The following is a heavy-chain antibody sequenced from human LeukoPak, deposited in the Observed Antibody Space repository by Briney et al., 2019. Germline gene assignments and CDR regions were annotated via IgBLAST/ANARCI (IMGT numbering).Heavy chain of an antibody. D-gene: IGHD5-12*01. CDR1: GGSISSSSYY. Sequence: PSETLSLTSTVSGGSISSSSYYWGWIRQPPGKGLEWIGSIYYSVSTYYNPSLKSRVTISVDTSKNQFSLKLSSVTAADTAVYYCARHVVATRKNCFDYWGQGTLVTVSS. CDR2: IYYSVST. V-gene: IGHV4-39*01. CDR3: ARHVVATRKNCFDY. J-gene: IGHJ4*02.